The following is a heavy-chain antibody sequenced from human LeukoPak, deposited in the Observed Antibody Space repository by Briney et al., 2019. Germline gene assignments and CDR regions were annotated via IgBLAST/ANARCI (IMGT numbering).Heavy chain of an antibody. V-gene: IGHV4-38-2*02. CDR1: GGSISSYY. CDR2: IYRSGST. J-gene: IGHJ4*02. Sequence: SETLSLTCTVSGGSISSYYWGWIRQPPGKGLQWIGSIYRSGSTYYNPSLKSRVTMSVDTSKNQFSLKLTSVTAADTAVYYCARGGGGYCSSTSCSFDYWGQGTLVTVSS. D-gene: IGHD2-2*01. CDR3: ARGGGGYCSSTSCSFDY.